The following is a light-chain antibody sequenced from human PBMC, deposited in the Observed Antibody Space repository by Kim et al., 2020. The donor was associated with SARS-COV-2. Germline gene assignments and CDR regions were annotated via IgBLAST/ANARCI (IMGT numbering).Light chain of an antibody. CDR1: QTVTTY. CDR2: SAS. V-gene: IGKV1-39*01. CDR3: QQSYTIPWT. Sequence: DIQMTQSPSSLSASVGDRVTITCRASQTVTTYLNWYRHKPGQAPRLLIYSASTLQSGVPARFRGSGSGTEFILTVSSLQPEDSATYYCQQSYTIPWTFGPGTKVDIK. J-gene: IGKJ1*01.